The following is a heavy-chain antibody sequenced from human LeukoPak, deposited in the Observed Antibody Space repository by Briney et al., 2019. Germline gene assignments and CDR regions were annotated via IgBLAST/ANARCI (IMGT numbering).Heavy chain of an antibody. CDR2: ISGSDGSR. J-gene: IGHJ4*02. CDR3: AKQVSCDTTTCYSGMPPDY. CDR1: GFPFSRYA. V-gene: IGHV3-23*01. Sequence: GGSLRLSCAASGFPFSRYAMSWVRQTPERGLEWVSVISGSDGSRYYADSVKGRFTITRDDSRNTVYLQMNNLRAEDTAVYYCAKQVSCDTTTCYSGMPPDYWGQGTLVTVSS. D-gene: IGHD2/OR15-2a*01.